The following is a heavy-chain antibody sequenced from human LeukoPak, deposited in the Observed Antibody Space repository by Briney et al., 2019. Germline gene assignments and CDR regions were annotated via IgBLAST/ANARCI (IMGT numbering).Heavy chain of an antibody. D-gene: IGHD3-22*01. V-gene: IGHV3-30*02. CDR1: GFTFSSYG. CDR3: AKEGDSSGPYYFDY. CDR2: IRYDGSNK. Sequence: GGSLRLSCAASGFTFSSYGMHWVRQTPGKGLEWVAFIRYDGSNKYYADSVKGRFTISRDNSKNTLYLQMNSLRAEDTAVYYCAKEGDSSGPYYFDYWGQGTLVTVSS. J-gene: IGHJ4*02.